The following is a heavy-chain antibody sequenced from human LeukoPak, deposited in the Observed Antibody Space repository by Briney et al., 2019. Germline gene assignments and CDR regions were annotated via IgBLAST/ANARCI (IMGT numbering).Heavy chain of an antibody. J-gene: IGHJ4*02. D-gene: IGHD1-26*01. V-gene: IGHV3-21*01. Sequence: GGSLRLACAASGFTFSSYNMNWVRQAPGKGLEWVSYISSSSSYIYYADSVKCRFTISRDNAKNSLYLQMNSLRAEDTAVYYCARVGATWSLDYWGQGTLVTVSS. CDR2: ISSSSSYI. CDR1: GFTFSSYN. CDR3: ARVGATWSLDY.